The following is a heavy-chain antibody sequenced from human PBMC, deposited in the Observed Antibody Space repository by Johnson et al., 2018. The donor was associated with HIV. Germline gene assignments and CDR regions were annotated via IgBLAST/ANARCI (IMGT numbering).Heavy chain of an antibody. V-gene: IGHV3-30*02. CDR3: AREPSIAAAGGDGAFDI. Sequence: MPLVESGGGVVQPGGSLRLSRAASDFPFSSYGMHWVRQAPGKGLEWVAFLRYDGSYQYYADSSKGRFTLPKDNSKNTLYLQMNSLRAEDTAVYYCAREPSIAAAGGDGAFDIWGRGTMLTVYS. CDR1: DFPFSSYG. CDR2: LRYDGSYQ. J-gene: IGHJ3*02. D-gene: IGHD6-13*01.